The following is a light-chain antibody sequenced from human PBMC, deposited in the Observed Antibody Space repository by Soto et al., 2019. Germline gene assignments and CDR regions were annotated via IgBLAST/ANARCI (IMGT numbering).Light chain of an antibody. Sequence: DIVMTQSPLSLPVTPGEPASISCRSSQSLLHSNGYNYLDWYVQKPGQSPQLLIYLGFLRAAGVPDRFSGSGSGTDFTLKISRMEAEDVGVYYCMQASQTPPYTFGQGTKVEIK. CDR1: QSLLHSNGYNY. CDR2: LGF. J-gene: IGKJ2*01. CDR3: MQASQTPPYT. V-gene: IGKV2-28*01.